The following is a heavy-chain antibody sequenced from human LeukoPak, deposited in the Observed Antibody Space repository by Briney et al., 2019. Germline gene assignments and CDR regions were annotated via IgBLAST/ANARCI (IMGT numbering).Heavy chain of an antibody. CDR2: ISAYNGNT. D-gene: IGHD2-15*01. V-gene: IGHV1-18*01. J-gene: IGHJ6*03. CDR3: ARDSGRYCSGGSCLYYYYMDV. CDR1: GYTFTSYG. Sequence: ASVKVSCKTSGYTFTSYGISWVRQAPGQGLEWMGWISAYNGNTNYAQKLQGRVTMTTDTSTSTAYMELRSLRSDDTAVYYCARDSGRYCSGGSCLYYYYMDVWGKGTTVTVSS.